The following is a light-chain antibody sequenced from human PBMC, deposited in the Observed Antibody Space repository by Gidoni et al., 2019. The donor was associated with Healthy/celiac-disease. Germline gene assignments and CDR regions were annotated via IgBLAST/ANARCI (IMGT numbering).Light chain of an antibody. V-gene: IGLV3-1*01. J-gene: IGLJ1*01. Sequence: SYELTQPPSVSVSPGQTASNTCSGDKLGDQYACWYQQKPGQSPVLVIYQDSKRPSGIPERFSGSNSGNTATLAISGTQAMDEADYYCQAWDSSTAVFGTGTKVTVL. CDR1: KLGDQY. CDR3: QAWDSSTAV. CDR2: QDS.